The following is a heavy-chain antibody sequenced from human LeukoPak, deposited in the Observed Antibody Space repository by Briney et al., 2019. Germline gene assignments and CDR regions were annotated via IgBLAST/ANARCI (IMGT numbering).Heavy chain of an antibody. CDR1: GFTFSSYA. CDR2: ISGSGGST. Sequence: PGGSLRLSRAASGFTFSSYAMSWVRQAPGKGLEWVSTISGSGGSTYYADSVKGRFTISRDNSKNTLYLQMNSLRAEDTAIYYCAKLPAVAGNLLDYWGQGTLVTVSS. V-gene: IGHV3-23*01. D-gene: IGHD6-19*01. J-gene: IGHJ4*02. CDR3: AKLPAVAGNLLDY.